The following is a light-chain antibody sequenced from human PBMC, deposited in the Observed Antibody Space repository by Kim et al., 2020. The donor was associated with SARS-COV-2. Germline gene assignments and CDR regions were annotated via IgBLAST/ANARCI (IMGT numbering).Light chain of an antibody. CDR2: GKN. J-gene: IGLJ1*01. Sequence: SELTQDPAVSVALGQRVRITCQGDSLRRYYASWYQQKPGQAPVFVIYGKNNRPSGIPDRFSGSSSGDTASLTITGAQAEDEADYYCNSRDSSGNSYVFGTGTKVTVL. CDR1: SLRRYY. V-gene: IGLV3-19*01. CDR3: NSRDSSGNSYV.